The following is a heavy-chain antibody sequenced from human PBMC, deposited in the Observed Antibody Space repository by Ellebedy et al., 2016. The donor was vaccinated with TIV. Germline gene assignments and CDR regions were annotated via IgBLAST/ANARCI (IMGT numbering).Heavy chain of an antibody. Sequence: GESLKISCAASGFTFSRSAMNWVRQAPGKGLEWVSAMSGSGDSTYYADSVKGRFTISRDNYKNTLYLEMNSLRAEDAAVYYCAKGSIAARYYYDGMDVWGQGTTVTVSS. D-gene: IGHD6-6*01. J-gene: IGHJ6*02. CDR2: MSGSGDST. CDR1: GFTFSRSA. CDR3: AKGSIAARYYYDGMDV. V-gene: IGHV3-23*01.